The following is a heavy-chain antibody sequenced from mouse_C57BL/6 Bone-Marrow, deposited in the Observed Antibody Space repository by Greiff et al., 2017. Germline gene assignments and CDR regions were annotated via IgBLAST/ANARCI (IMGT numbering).Heavy chain of an antibody. CDR2: ISNLAYSI. D-gene: IGHD1-1*02. Sequence: EVMLVESGGGLVQPGGSLKLSCAASGFTFSDYGMAWVRQAPRKGPEWVAFISNLAYSIYYADTVTGRFTISRENAKNTPYLEMSSLRSEDTAMYYCAGHDYGQGYLDVWGTGTTVTVSS. V-gene: IGHV5-15*01. CDR1: GFTFSDYG. J-gene: IGHJ1*03. CDR3: AGHDYGQGYLDV.